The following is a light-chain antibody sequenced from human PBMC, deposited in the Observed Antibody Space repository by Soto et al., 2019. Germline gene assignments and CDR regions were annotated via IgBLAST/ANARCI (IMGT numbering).Light chain of an antibody. CDR1: QSVSSNY. J-gene: IGKJ1*01. V-gene: IGKV3-20*01. CDR2: DAS. CDR3: QQYGSSPT. Sequence: EIVLTQSPGTLSLSPGERATLSCRSSQSVSSNYLAWYQQKPGQAPRLLIYDASSRATGIPDRVSGSGSGTDFTLTISRLEPGDCAVYYCQQYGSSPTFGQATKVEIK.